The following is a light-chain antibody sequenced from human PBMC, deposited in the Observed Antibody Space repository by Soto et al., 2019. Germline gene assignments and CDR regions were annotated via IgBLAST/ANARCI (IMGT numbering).Light chain of an antibody. V-gene: IGKV3-20*01. CDR3: QQYGNSPMYT. CDR1: QIVSTTY. CDR2: GSS. Sequence: EIVMTQSPATLSVSPGERATLSCRASQIVSTTYLAWYQQRPGQAPRLLIYGSSSRAPGIPDRFSGSGSGTDFTLTISRLEPEDFAVYYCQQYGNSPMYTFGQGTKLEIK. J-gene: IGKJ2*01.